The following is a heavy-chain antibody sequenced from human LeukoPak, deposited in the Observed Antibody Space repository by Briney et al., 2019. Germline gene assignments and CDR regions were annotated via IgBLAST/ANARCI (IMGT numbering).Heavy chain of an antibody. V-gene: IGHV3-7*01. Sequence: SGGSLRLSCAASGFTFSSYWMSWVRQAPGKGLEWVANIKQDGSEKYYVDSVKGRFTISRDNAKNSLYLQMNSLRAEDTAVYYCSSPDKPLGYCSGGSCSLGCSWGKGTTVTISS. CDR3: SSPDKPLGYCSGGSCSLGCS. CDR2: IKQDGSEK. CDR1: GFTFSSYW. D-gene: IGHD2-15*01. J-gene: IGHJ6*04.